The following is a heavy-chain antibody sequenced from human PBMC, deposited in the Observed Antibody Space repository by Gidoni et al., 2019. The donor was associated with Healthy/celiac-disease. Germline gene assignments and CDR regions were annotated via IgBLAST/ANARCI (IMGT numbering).Heavy chain of an antibody. D-gene: IGHD3-10*01. CDR1: GFTFSSYG. CDR3: AREGVGELTPFDY. V-gene: IGHV3-33*01. Sequence: QVQLVESGGGVVQPGRSLSLSCAASGFTFSSYGMHWVREAPGQGLEWVAITWDAGSNNIYADSGKGRFTISRDNSKNTLYLQMNSLKAEDTAVYYCAREGVGELTPFDYWGQGTLVTVSS. CDR2: TWDAGSNN. J-gene: IGHJ4*02.